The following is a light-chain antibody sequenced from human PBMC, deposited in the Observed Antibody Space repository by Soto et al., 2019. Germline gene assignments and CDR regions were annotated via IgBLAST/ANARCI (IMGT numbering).Light chain of an antibody. CDR3: SSYTRSSTYYV. CDR1: SSDVGGYNY. V-gene: IGLV2-14*01. Sequence: QSVLTQPASVSWSPGHSITIACTGTSSDVGGYNYVSWYQQHPGKAPKLMIYEVSNRPSRVSNRFSGSKSGNTASLTISGLQAEDEADYHCSSYTRSSTYYVFGTGTKVTXL. J-gene: IGLJ1*01. CDR2: EVS.